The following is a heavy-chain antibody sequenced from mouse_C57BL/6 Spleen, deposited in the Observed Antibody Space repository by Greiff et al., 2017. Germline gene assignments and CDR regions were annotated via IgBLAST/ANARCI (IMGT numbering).Heavy chain of an antibody. CDR1: GYAFSSYW. Sequence: QVQLQQSGAELVKPGASVKFSCKASGYAFSSYWMNWVKQRPGKGLEWIGQIDPGDGDTKDNGKFKGKATLTADKSSSTAYMQLSSLTSEDSAVYFCARKDSSGYGMDYWGQGTSLTVSS. CDR3: ARKDSSGYGMDY. J-gene: IGHJ4*01. D-gene: IGHD3-2*02. CDR2: IDPGDGDT. V-gene: IGHV1-80*01.